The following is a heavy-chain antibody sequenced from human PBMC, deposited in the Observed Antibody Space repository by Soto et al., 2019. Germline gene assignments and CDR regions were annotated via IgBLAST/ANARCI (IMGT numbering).Heavy chain of an antibody. CDR3: AKTPNYDSSGYYSWFDP. CDR2: ISAYNGNT. CDR1: GYTFTTYG. J-gene: IGHJ5*02. Sequence: QVQLVQSGAEVKKPGASVKVSCRASGYTFTTYGISWVRQAPGQGLEWMGWISAYNGNTNYAQKLQGRVTMTTETSTSKAYMELRSLRSDDTAVYYCAKTPNYDSSGYYSWFDPWGQGTLVTVSS. D-gene: IGHD3-22*01. V-gene: IGHV1-18*01.